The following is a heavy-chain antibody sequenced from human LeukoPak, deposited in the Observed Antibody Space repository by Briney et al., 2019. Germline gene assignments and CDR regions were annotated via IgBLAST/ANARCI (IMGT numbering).Heavy chain of an antibody. J-gene: IGHJ4*02. D-gene: IGHD3-3*01. V-gene: IGHV4-34*01. CDR2: INHSGST. CDR1: GGSFSGYY. CDR3: ARGFAQLRFLEWLLPYFDY. Sequence: SETLSLTCAVYGGSFSGYYWSWIRQPPGKGLEWIGEINHSGSTNYNPSLKSRVTISVDTSKNQFSLKLSSVTAADTAVYYCARGFAQLRFLEWLLPYFDYWGQGTLVTVSS.